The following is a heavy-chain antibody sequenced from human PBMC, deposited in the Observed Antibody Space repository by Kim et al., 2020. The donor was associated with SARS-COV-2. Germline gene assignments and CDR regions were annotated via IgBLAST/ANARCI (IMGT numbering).Heavy chain of an antibody. Sequence: GGSLRLSCAASGFTFSSYAMHWVRQAPGKGLEWVALISYDGSNKYYADSVKGRFTISRDNSKNTLYLQMNSLRAEDTAVYYCARGPGAALDYWGQGTLFT. J-gene: IGHJ4*02. CDR2: ISYDGSNK. CDR3: ARGPGAALDY. D-gene: IGHD6-13*01. CDR1: GFTFSSYA. V-gene: IGHV3-30*04.